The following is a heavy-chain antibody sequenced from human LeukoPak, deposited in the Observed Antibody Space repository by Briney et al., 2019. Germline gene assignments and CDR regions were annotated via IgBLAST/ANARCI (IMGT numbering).Heavy chain of an antibody. D-gene: IGHD2-2*01. V-gene: IGHV4-59*01. J-gene: IGHJ6*02. CDR2: IYYSGST. Sequence: SPSETLSLTCAVSGGSISSYYWSWIRQPPGKGLEWIGYIYYSGSTNYNPSLKSRVTISVDTSKNQFSLKLSSVTAADTAVYYCARGGYCSSTSCPYYGMDVWGQGTTVTVSS. CDR1: GGSISSYY. CDR3: ARGGYCSSTSCPYYGMDV.